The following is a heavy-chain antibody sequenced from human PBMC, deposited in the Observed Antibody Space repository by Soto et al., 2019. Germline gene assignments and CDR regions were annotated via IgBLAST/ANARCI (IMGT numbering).Heavy chain of an antibody. Sequence: PSETMSLTCGVAGGSINGNNGWSWVRQPPGKGLEWIGEIFHSGSTHYSPSLKSRVTISVDKSKKYFSLNLTSVTAADTAVYYCARVYSGSYSDSWGQGTLVTVSS. V-gene: IGHV4-4*02. CDR2: IFHSGST. J-gene: IGHJ4*02. CDR3: ARVYSGSYSDS. CDR1: GGSINGNNG. D-gene: IGHD1-26*01.